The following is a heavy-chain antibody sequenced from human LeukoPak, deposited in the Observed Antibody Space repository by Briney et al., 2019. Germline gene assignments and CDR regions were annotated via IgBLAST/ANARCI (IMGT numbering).Heavy chain of an antibody. CDR2: INHSGST. CDR1: GGSFSGYY. D-gene: IGHD2-15*01. Sequence: PSETLSLTCAVYGGSFSGYYWSWIRQPPGKGLEWIGEINHSGSTNYNPPLKSRVTISVDTSKNQFSLKLSSVTAADTAVYYCARTRVMGGSCYDYWGQGTLVTVSS. J-gene: IGHJ4*02. V-gene: IGHV4-34*01. CDR3: ARTRVMGGSCYDY.